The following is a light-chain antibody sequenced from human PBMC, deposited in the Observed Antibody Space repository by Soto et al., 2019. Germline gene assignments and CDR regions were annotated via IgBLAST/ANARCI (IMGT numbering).Light chain of an antibody. CDR2: GAT. Sequence: EAVMTQSPATLSVSPGERATLSCRASQTVRDNLGWYQQKPGQPPRLLIYGATTRATGIPARFSGSGSGTEFTLTISSLQSEDFAVYYCQQYNNWPLTFGGGTKVEIK. J-gene: IGKJ4*01. CDR3: QQYNNWPLT. V-gene: IGKV3D-15*01. CDR1: QTVRDN.